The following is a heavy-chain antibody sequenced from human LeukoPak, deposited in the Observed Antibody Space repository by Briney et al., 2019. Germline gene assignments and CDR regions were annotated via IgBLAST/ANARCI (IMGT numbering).Heavy chain of an antibody. V-gene: IGHV1-69*01. Sequence: SVKVSCKASGGTFSSYAISWVRQAPGQGLEWMGGIIPIFGTANYAQKFQGRVTITADESTSTAYMELSSLRSEDTAVYYCARGSAQWLAYRLDYFDYWGQGTLVTVSS. CDR3: ARGSAQWLAYRLDYFDY. CDR2: IIPIFGTA. J-gene: IGHJ4*02. D-gene: IGHD6-19*01. CDR1: GGTFSSYA.